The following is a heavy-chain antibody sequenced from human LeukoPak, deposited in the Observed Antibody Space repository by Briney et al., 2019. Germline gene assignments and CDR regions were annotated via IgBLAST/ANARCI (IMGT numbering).Heavy chain of an antibody. J-gene: IGHJ6*03. CDR2: ISAYNGNT. CDR1: GYTFTNYA. CDR3: ARGEGVAVAGSSGYYYYMDV. D-gene: IGHD6-19*01. Sequence: ASVKVSCKASGYTFTNYAISWVRQAPGQGLEWVGWISAYNGNTNYAQKLQGRVTMTTDTSTSTAYMDLRSLRSDDTAVYYCARGEGVAVAGSSGYYYYMDVWGKGTTVTVSS. V-gene: IGHV1-18*01.